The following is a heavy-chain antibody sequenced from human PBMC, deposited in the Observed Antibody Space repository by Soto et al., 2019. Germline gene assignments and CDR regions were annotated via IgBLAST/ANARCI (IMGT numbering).Heavy chain of an antibody. CDR2: TSPRTGGA. V-gene: IGHV1-2*02. CDR1: GYTFTAYY. D-gene: IGHD3-16*02. CDR3: ARSSGSYPKWFDS. Sequence: ASVKVSCKTSGYTFTAYYMHWLRQAPGHGLEWLGWTSPRTGGAKYSHKFQGRVSMTRNTSITTAYMELTGLSTDDTAVYYCARSSGSYPKWFDSWGQGTLVTVSS. J-gene: IGHJ5*01.